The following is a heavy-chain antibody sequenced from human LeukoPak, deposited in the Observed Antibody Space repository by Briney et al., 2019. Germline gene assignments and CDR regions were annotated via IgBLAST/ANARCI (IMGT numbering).Heavy chain of an antibody. CDR1: GGSFSGYY. V-gene: IGHV4-34*01. Sequence: SETLSLTCAVYGGSFSGYYWSWIRQPPGKGLEWIGEINHSGSTNYNPSLKSRVTISVDTSKNQFSLKLSSVTAADTAVYYCARLKGRASVCWFDPWGQGTLVTVSS. D-gene: IGHD6-6*01. J-gene: IGHJ5*02. CDR2: INHSGST. CDR3: ARLKGRASVCWFDP.